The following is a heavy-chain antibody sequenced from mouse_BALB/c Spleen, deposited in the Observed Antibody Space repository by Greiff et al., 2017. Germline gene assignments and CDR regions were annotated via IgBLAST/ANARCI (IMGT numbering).Heavy chain of an antibody. CDR3: AIDGYYGAMDY. CDR2: ISSGSSTI. J-gene: IGHJ4*01. D-gene: IGHD2-3*01. V-gene: IGHV5-17*02. Sequence: EVQVVESGGGLVQPGGSRKLSCAASGFTFSSFGMHWVRQAPEKGLEWVAYISSGSSTIYYADTVKGRFTISRDNPKNTLFLQMTSLRSEDTAMYYCAIDGYYGAMDYWGQGTSVTVSS. CDR1: GFTFSSFG.